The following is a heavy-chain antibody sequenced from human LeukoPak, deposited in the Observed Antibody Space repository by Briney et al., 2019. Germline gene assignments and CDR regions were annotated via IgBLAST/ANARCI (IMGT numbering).Heavy chain of an antibody. CDR3: ARGSGRGLDY. Sequence: SETLSLTCAVYGGSFSGYYWSWIRQPPGKGLEWIGEINHSGSTNYNPSLKSRVTISVDTSKNQFSLELSSVTAADTAVYYCARGSGRGLDYWGQGTLVTVSS. CDR2: INHSGST. V-gene: IGHV4-34*01. D-gene: IGHD5-12*01. CDR1: GGSFSGYY. J-gene: IGHJ4*02.